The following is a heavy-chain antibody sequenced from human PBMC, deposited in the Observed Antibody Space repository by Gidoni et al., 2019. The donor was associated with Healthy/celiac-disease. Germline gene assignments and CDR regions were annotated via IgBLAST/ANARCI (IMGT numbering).Heavy chain of an antibody. Sequence: QVQLQQWGAGLLKPSETLSLTCAVYGGSFSGYYWSWIRQPPGKGLEWIGEINHSGSTNYNPSLKSRVTISVDTSKNQFSLKLSSVTAADTAVYYCARSFWDYYDSSGYYYDDYWGQGTLVTVSS. CDR2: INHSGST. J-gene: IGHJ4*02. D-gene: IGHD3-22*01. CDR1: GGSFSGYY. V-gene: IGHV4-34*01. CDR3: ARSFWDYYDSSGYYYDDY.